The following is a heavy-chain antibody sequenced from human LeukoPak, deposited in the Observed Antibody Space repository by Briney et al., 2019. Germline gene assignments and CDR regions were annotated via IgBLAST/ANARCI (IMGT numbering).Heavy chain of an antibody. CDR3: ARLQSRKMYYYEWDAFDI. CDR2: IYYSGST. CDR1: RGSICSSSYC. D-gene: IGHD3-22*01. V-gene: IGHV4-39*01. Sequence: SETLSLTSTVSRGSICSSSYCSGWIRQPPGEGLGWIGCIYYSGSTYYNPSLKTRSTISVNTSKNQFSLKLTSVTAADRPVYYCARLQSRKMYYYEWDAFDIWGQGTMVTVSS. J-gene: IGHJ3*02.